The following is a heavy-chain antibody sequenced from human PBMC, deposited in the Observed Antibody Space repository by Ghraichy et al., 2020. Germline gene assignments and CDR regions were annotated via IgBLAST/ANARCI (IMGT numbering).Heavy chain of an antibody. CDR1: GYTVTELS. J-gene: IGHJ6*02. CDR2: FDPEDGET. Sequence: ASVKVSCKVSGYTVTELSMHWGRQAPGKGLEWMGGFDPEDGETIYAQKFQGRVTMTEDTSTDTAYVELSSLRSEDTAVYYCATESFMITFGGVIPSYPLVNGMDVWGQGTTVTVSS. D-gene: IGHD3-16*02. V-gene: IGHV1-24*01. CDR3: ATESFMITFGGVIPSYPLVNGMDV.